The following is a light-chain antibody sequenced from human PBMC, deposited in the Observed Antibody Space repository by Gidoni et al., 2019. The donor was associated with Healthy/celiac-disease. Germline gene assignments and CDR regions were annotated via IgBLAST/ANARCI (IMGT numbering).Light chain of an antibody. CDR1: SSDVGSYNL. Sequence: QSALTQPASAAGSPGQSLTISCTGTSSDVGSYNLVSWYQQHPGNAPQLMISEGSKRPSGVSNRFSGSKSGNTASLTISGLQAEDEADYYCCSYAGSSTYVFGTGTKVTVL. V-gene: IGLV2-23*01. CDR3: CSYAGSSTYV. CDR2: EGS. J-gene: IGLJ1*01.